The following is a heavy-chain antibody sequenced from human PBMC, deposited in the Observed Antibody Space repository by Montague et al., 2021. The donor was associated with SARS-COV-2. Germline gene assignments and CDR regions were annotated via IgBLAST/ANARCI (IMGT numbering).Heavy chain of an antibody. D-gene: IGHD6-19*01. Sequence: SQTLSLTCTVSGGSISSSSYYWGWIRQPPGKGLEWIGSFYYSGSTYYNPSLKSRVTISVDTSKNQFSLKMSSVTAADTAVYYCARLLPGIVVAEPAAADYWGQGTLVTVSS. J-gene: IGHJ4*02. V-gene: IGHV4-39*01. CDR2: FYYSGST. CDR1: GGSISSSSYY. CDR3: ARLLPGIVVAEPAAADY.